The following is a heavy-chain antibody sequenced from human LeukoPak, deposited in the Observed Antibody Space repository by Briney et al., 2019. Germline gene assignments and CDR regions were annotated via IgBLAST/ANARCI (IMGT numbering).Heavy chain of an antibody. CDR1: GGTFSSYA. D-gene: IGHD2-8*01. CDR2: IIPIFGTA. CDR3: ARVRYCTNGVCGGFDP. V-gene: IGHV1-69*05. Sequence: SVRVSCEASGGTFSSYAISWVRQAPGQGLEWMGGIIPIFGTANYAQKFQGRVTITTDESTSTAYMELSSLRSEDTAVYYCARVRYCTNGVCGGFDPWGQGTLVTVSS. J-gene: IGHJ5*02.